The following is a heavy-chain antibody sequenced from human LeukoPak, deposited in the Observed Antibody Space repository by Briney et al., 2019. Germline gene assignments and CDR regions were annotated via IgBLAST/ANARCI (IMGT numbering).Heavy chain of an antibody. CDR1: GYTFTSYY. CDR3: ARDARITMIVVAYYGMDV. CDR2: INPSGGST. D-gene: IGHD3-22*01. V-gene: IGHV1-46*01. Sequence: ASVKVSCKASGYTFTSYYMHWVRQAPGQGLEWMGGINPSGGSTSYAQKFQGRVTMTRDTSTSTVYMELSSLRSEDTAVYYCARDARITMIVVAYYGMDVWGQGTTVTVSS. J-gene: IGHJ6*02.